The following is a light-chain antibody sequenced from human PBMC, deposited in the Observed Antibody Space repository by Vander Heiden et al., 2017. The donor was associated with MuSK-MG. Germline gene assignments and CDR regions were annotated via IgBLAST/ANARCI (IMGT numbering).Light chain of an antibody. CDR1: QTISNW. Sequence: DIQMTQSPSTLSAFVGDRITITCRASQTISNWLAWHQQKPGKAPKLLIYGAFNLESGVPSRFSGSRSGTEFTLTISSLQPDDFATYYCQQDNISPYTFGQGTKMEIK. CDR2: GAF. J-gene: IGKJ2*01. CDR3: QQDNISPYT. V-gene: IGKV1-5*01.